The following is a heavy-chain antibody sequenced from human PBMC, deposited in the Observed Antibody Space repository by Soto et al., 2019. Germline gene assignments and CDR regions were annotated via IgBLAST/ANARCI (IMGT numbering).Heavy chain of an antibody. CDR3: AKDQASGQGSFDS. J-gene: IGHJ4*02. Sequence: VKLVESGGGVVQPGGSLRLSCAASGFTFNIYGMHWVRQAPAKGLEWVALISYDGSNQYYADSVKGRFTISRDNSKNTLFLQMISLRADDTAVYYCAKDQASGQGSFDSWGQGTLVTVSS. V-gene: IGHV3-30*18. CDR1: GFTFNIYG. CDR2: ISYDGSNQ.